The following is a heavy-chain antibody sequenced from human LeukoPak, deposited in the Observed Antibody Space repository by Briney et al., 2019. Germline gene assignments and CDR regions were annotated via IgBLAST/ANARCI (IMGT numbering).Heavy chain of an antibody. V-gene: IGHV1-8*01. D-gene: IGHD6-13*01. CDR2: MNPNSGNT. CDR3: ARADGSSSSNAFDI. J-gene: IGHJ3*02. CDR1: GYTFTSYD. Sequence: VASVKVSCKASGYTFTSYDINWVRQATGQGLEWTGWMNPNSGNTGYAQKFQGRVTMTRNTSISTAYMELSSLRSEDTAVYYCARADGSSSSNAFDIWGQGTMVTVSS.